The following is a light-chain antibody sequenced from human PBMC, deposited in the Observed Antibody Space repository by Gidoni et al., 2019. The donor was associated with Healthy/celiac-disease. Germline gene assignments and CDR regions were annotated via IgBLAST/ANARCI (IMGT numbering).Light chain of an antibody. CDR1: SLRSYY. CDR3: NSRDSSGNHWV. Sequence: SSELTQDPAVSVALGQTVSITCQGDSLRSYYASWNQQKPGQAPVLVIYGKNNRPSGIPERFSGSSSGNTASLTITGAQAEDEADYYCNSRDSSGNHWVFGGGTKLTVL. J-gene: IGLJ3*02. V-gene: IGLV3-19*01. CDR2: GKN.